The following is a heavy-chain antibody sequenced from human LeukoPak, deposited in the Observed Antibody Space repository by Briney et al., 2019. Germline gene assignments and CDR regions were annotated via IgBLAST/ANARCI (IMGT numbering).Heavy chain of an antibody. CDR2: IYYSGST. CDR3: AIGELTMVWGLMGWFDP. Sequence: PSQTLSLTCTVSGGSLSSGGFYWSWLPQHPGKGLEWIGYIYYSGSTYYNPSLKSRVTLSLDMYKNQFSLKLSSATDAATAVYSCAIGELTMVWGLMGWFDPWGQGTLVTVSS. V-gene: IGHV4-31*03. CDR1: GGSLSSGGFY. J-gene: IGHJ5*02. D-gene: IGHD3-10*01.